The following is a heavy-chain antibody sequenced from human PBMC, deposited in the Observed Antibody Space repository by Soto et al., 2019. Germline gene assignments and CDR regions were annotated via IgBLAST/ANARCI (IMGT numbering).Heavy chain of an antibody. Sequence: PGGSLRLSCAASVFTFSNYAMNWVRQAPGKGLAWVSVISGSGGSTYYADPVEGRFIIYRDNSKNTLYQQMNSLRGDDTAVYYCAKVSDIVTGYWRGYFDYWGKGSGGTVTS. CDR1: VFTFSNYA. D-gene: IGHD3-9*01. J-gene: IGHJ4*02. V-gene: IGHV3-23*01. CDR3: AKVSDIVTGYWRGYFDY. CDR2: ISGSGGST.